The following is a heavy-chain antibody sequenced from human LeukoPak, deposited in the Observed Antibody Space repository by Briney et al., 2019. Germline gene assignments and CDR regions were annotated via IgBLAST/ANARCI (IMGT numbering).Heavy chain of an antibody. D-gene: IGHD1-26*01. CDR3: GKYLQTTVGANDY. CDR1: GFTFNSYP. V-gene: IGHV3-23*01. Sequence: PGGSLRLSCAASGFTFNSYPMNWVRQAPGKGLEWVSVISGSGGSTFYGDSVQGRFTISRDNSRDTLYLQMNSLTAEDTALYYCGKYLQTTVGANDYWGRGTLVTVSS. J-gene: IGHJ4*02. CDR2: ISGSGGST.